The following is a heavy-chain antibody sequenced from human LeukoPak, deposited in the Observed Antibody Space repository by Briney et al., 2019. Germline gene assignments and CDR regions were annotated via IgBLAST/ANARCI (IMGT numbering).Heavy chain of an antibody. V-gene: IGHV3-33*01. CDR2: IWYDGTNK. CDR1: GFTFSSFG. D-gene: IGHD3-10*01. J-gene: IGHJ4*02. Sequence: AGGSLRLSCAASGFTFSSFGMHWVRQAPGKGLEWVAVIWYDGTNKYYADSVLGRFTISRDNSKNTLYLQMNSLRAEDTAVYYCVREWFGELIFWGQGTLVTVSS. CDR3: VREWFGELIF.